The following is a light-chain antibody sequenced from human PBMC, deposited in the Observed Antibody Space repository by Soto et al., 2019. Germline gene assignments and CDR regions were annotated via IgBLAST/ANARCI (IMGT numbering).Light chain of an antibody. J-gene: IGKJ5*01. CDR2: DVF. CDR3: QQLETYPLT. V-gene: IGKV1-13*02. Sequence: AIQVTQSPSSLSASVGDTVTITCRASQGISSAFAWYQHKPGKVQSLLIYDVFNLQSGVPSRFSGSGSGTDFTRTISRLQPEDFATYYCQQLETYPLTFGQGTRQEVK. CDR1: QGISSA.